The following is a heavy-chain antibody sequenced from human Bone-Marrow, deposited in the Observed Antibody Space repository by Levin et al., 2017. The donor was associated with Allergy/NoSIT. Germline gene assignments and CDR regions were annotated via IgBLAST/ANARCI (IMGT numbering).Heavy chain of an antibody. CDR3: ARAGSAYAPTPYSGPLYSYYFDY. CDR1: GGSISGGDYY. D-gene: IGHD1-26*01. V-gene: IGHV4-30-4*01. Sequence: SQTLSLTCTVSGGSISGGDYYSSWIRQPPGKGLEWIGYIYYGGYTHSNPSLKSRDTISIDTSKNQFSLKLSPVTAADTAVYHCARAGSAYAPTPYSGPLYSYYFDYWGQGTLVTVSS. J-gene: IGHJ4*02. CDR2: IYYGGYT.